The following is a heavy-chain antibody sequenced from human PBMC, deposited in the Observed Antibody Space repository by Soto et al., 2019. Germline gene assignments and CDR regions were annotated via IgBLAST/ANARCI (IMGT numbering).Heavy chain of an antibody. Sequence: GGSLRLSCAASGFTFSDYYMSWIRQAPGKGLECVAYISVSSTYANYADSVEGRFTISRDNAENSLYLEMNSLRSEDTALYYCAKGNLGVVATMARSDTYYYYGMDVWGQGTTVT. CDR2: ISVSSTYA. CDR1: GFTFSDYY. J-gene: IGHJ6*02. D-gene: IGHD5-12*01. CDR3: AKGNLGVVATMARSDTYYYYGMDV. V-gene: IGHV3-11*05.